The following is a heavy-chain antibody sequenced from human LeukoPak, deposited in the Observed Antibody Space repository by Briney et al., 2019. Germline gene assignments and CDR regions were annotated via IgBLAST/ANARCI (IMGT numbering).Heavy chain of an antibody. J-gene: IGHJ6*02. CDR1: GFTFSSYG. V-gene: IGHV3-33*01. Sequence: GGSLRLSCAASGFTFSSYGMHWVRQAPGKGLEWVAVIWYGGSNKYYADSVKGRFTVSRDNSKNTLYLQMNSLRAEDTAVYYCAAFHDSGSYYYYCGMDVWGQGTTVTVSS. D-gene: IGHD3-10*01. CDR2: IWYGGSNK. CDR3: AAFHDSGSYYYYCGMDV.